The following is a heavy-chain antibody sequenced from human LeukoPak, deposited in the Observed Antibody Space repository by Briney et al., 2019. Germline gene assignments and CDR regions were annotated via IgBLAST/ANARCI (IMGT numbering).Heavy chain of an antibody. V-gene: IGHV3-9*01. D-gene: IGHD3-9*01. CDR1: GFTFDVYA. CDR3: SKDTSSLRYFDGGFDY. CDR2: ISWSRGSI. Sequence: GGSLTLSCAVSGFTFDVYAMLWVRHAPGKGLEWVSDISWSRGSIGYADSVRRRSTISRDHANHSLYELMNSRRADDTALYYSSKDTSSLRYFDGGFDYCGQGTRVTVSA. J-gene: IGHJ4*02.